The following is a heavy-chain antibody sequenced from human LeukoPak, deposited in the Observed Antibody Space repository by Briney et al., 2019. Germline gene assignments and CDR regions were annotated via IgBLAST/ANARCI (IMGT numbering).Heavy chain of an antibody. D-gene: IGHD1-26*01. J-gene: IGHJ4*02. CDR2: IYYSGNT. CDR1: GCAISSSSYF. CDR3: ARRNRWELLDF. Sequence: SETLSLTCTVYGCAISSSSYFWGWIPQPPGKGLEWFGSIYYSGNTYYNPFLKSRVTISLDTSKNQFSLKLGSVTAADTAVYYCARRNRWELLDFWGQGTLVTVSS. V-gene: IGHV4-39*01.